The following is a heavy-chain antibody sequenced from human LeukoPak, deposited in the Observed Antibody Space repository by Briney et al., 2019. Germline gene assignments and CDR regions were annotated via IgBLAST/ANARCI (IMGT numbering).Heavy chain of an antibody. D-gene: IGHD1-20*01. CDR3: ARDRSYNWRFGATHTNWFDP. CDR2: IYYSGST. Sequence: SETLSLTCTVSGGSVSSSSYYWGWIRQPPGKGREWIGSIYYSGSTYYNPSLKSRVTISVDTSKNQFSLKLSSVTAADTAVYYCARDRSYNWRFGATHTNWFDPWGQGTLVTVSS. V-gene: IGHV4-39*07. CDR1: GGSVSSSSYY. J-gene: IGHJ5*02.